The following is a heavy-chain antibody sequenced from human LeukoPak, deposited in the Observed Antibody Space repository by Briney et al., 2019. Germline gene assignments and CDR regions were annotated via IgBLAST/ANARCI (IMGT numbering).Heavy chain of an antibody. V-gene: IGHV3-66*01. Sequence: GGSLRLSCAASGFTVSSNYMSWVRQALGKGLEWVSVFYADGSTYYADSAKGRFTISRDNSKNTLYLQMNSLRAEDTAVYYCARGDGYNFFDSWGQGTLVTVSS. CDR2: FYADGST. J-gene: IGHJ4*02. CDR1: GFTVSSNY. CDR3: ARGDGYNFFDS. D-gene: IGHD5-24*01.